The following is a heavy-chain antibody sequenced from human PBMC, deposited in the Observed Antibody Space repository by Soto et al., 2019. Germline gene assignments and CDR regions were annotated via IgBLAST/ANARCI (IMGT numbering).Heavy chain of an antibody. J-gene: IGHJ4*02. Sequence: PSETLSLTCAVYGGSFSGYYWSWIRQPPGKGLEWIGEINHSGSTNYNPSLKSRVTISVDTSKNQFSLKLSSVTAADTAVYYCARGHSGYSYGYDWGQGTLVTVSS. CDR1: GGSFSGYY. V-gene: IGHV4-34*01. D-gene: IGHD5-18*01. CDR2: INHSGST. CDR3: ARGHSGYSYGYD.